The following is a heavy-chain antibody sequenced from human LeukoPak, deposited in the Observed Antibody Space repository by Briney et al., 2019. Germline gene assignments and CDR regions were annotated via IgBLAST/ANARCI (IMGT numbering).Heavy chain of an antibody. CDR1: GYSISSGYF. D-gene: IGHD2-2*01. V-gene: IGHV4-38-2*01. Sequence: SETLSLTCAVSGYSISSGYFWAWVRQPPGKGLGWIGSIYHSGSTYYNPSLKSRVTISVDTSKNQFSLKLRSVTAADTAVYFCARLGVVVVSGAHSSYFDHWGQGTLVTVSS. CDR2: IYHSGST. J-gene: IGHJ4*02. CDR3: ARLGVVVVSGAHSSYFDH.